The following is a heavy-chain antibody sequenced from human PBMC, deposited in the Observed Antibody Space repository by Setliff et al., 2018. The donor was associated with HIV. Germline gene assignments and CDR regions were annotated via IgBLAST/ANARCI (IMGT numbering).Heavy chain of an antibody. D-gene: IGHD6-13*01. CDR2: MNPNSGNT. V-gene: IGHV1-8*01. CDR1: GYTFTSYD. J-gene: IGHJ5*02. Sequence: ASVKVSCKASGYTFTSYDINWVRQATGQGLEWMGWMNPNSGNTGYAQKFQGRVTMTRNTSISTAYMELSSLRSEDTAVYYCARGIGISSSWDSLGWYNWFDPWGQGTLVTSPQ. CDR3: ARGIGISSSWDSLGWYNWFDP.